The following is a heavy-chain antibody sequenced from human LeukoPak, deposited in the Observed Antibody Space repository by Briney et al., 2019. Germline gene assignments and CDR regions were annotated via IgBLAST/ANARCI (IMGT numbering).Heavy chain of an antibody. CDR3: ARDQTVTTERYDYYYYYGMDV. D-gene: IGHD4-11*01. V-gene: IGHV3-30-3*01. J-gene: IGHJ6*02. CDR2: ISYDGSNK. CDR1: GFTFSSYA. Sequence: PGGSLRLSCAASGFTFSSYAMHWVRQAPGKGLEWVAVISYDGSNKYYADSVKGRFTISRDNFKNTLYLQMNSLRAEDTAVYYCARDQTVTTERYDYYYYYGMDVWGQGTTVTVSS.